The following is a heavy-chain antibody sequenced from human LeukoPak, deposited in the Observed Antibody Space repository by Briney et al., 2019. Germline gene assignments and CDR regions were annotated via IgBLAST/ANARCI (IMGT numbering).Heavy chain of an antibody. CDR3: ARSGTVTTWNY. Sequence: SETLSLTCTVSGGSISSGGYYWSWIRQHPGKGLEWVGYIYYSGTTYYNPSLKSRVSISLGTSKNQFSLNLSSVTAADTAVYYCARSGTVTTWNYWGQGTLVTVSS. V-gene: IGHV4-31*03. CDR2: IYYSGTT. CDR1: GGSISSGGYY. D-gene: IGHD4-17*01. J-gene: IGHJ4*02.